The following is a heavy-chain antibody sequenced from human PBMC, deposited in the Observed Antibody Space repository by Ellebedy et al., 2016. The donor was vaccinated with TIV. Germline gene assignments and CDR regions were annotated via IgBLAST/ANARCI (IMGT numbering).Heavy chain of an antibody. D-gene: IGHD4-17*01. J-gene: IGHJ4*02. CDR1: GFTFDIYS. CDR3: AREGGADDYGDYLGY. Sequence: GGSLRLSXAASGFTFDIYSIHWVRQAPGKGLEWLTGTSDDGNSDYYAGSVKGRFTISRDNSKNTLCLQMNSLRAEDTAVYYCAREGGADDYGDYLGYWGQGTLVTVSS. CDR2: TSDDGNSD. V-gene: IGHV3-30*14.